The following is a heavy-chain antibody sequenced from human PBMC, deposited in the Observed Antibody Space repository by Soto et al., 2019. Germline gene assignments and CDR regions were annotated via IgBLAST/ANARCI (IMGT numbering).Heavy chain of an antibody. CDR3: ARAAAGWGDEYYYYYMDV. J-gene: IGHJ6*03. CDR1: GGSISSYY. D-gene: IGHD3-10*01. V-gene: IGHV4-59*01. Sequence: SETLSLTCTVSGGSISSYYWSWIRQPPGKGLEWIGYIYYSGSTNYNPSLKSRVTISVDTSKNQFSLKLSSVTAADTAVYYCARAAAGWGDEYYYYYMDVWGKGTTVTVSS. CDR2: IYYSGST.